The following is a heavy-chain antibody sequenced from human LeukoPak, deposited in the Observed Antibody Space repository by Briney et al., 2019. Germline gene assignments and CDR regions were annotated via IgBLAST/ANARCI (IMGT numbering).Heavy chain of an antibody. D-gene: IGHD3-10*01. CDR1: GGSISSYY. Sequence: SETLSLTCTVSGGSISSYYWSWIRQPPGKGLEWLGYIYYSGSTNYHPLLKSRVTISVDTSKNQFSLKLSSVTAADTAVYYCARHYGSGSYSAEYFQHWGQGTLVSVSS. CDR3: ARHYGSGSYSAEYFQH. V-gene: IGHV4-59*08. J-gene: IGHJ1*01. CDR2: IYYSGST.